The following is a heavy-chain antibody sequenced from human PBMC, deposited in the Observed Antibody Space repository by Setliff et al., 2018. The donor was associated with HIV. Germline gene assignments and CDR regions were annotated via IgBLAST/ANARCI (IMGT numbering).Heavy chain of an antibody. Sequence: LRLSCAASGFTVSSNYMTWVRQAPGKGLECVSVIYTDGGTYYADSVKGRFTISRDNAKNSLYLQMNSLRAEDTAVYYCVPHCGYDCYRGLHSWGQGTLVTVSS. J-gene: IGHJ4*02. CDR2: IYTDGGT. CDR3: VPHCGYDCYRGLHS. CDR1: GFTVSSNY. V-gene: IGHV3-66*01. D-gene: IGHD2-21*02.